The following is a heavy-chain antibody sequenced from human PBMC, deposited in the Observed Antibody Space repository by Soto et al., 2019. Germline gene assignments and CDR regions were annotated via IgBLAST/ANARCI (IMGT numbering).Heavy chain of an antibody. CDR3: ARDRGWTGQITYYFDH. CDR2: IEQHGSEK. Sequence: PGGSLRLSCAASGFTFSNYWLSWVRQSPGKGLEWVANIEQHGSEKHYVDSVKGRFTISRDNAKNSLDLQMNSLRVEDTAVYYCARDRGWTGQITYYFDHWGQGT. CDR1: GFTFSNYW. V-gene: IGHV3-7*01. D-gene: IGHD2-15*01. J-gene: IGHJ4*02.